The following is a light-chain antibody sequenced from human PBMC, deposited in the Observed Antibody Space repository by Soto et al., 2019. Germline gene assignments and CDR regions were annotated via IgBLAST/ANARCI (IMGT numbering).Light chain of an antibody. CDR1: QSVSNN. Sequence: EILMTQSPATLSVSPGDRATLSCRAIQSVSNNLAGYQQRPGQAPRLLIYGASTSATGIPARFSGSGSGTEFTLTISSLQSEDFAVYYCQQYNDWPPWTFGQGTKVEIK. CDR3: QQYNDWPPWT. J-gene: IGKJ1*01. V-gene: IGKV3-15*01. CDR2: GAS.